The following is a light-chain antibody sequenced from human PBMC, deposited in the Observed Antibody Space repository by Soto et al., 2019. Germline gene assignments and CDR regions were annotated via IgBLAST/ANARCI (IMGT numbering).Light chain of an antibody. CDR2: TNN. CDR1: TSNIGNNV. Sequence: QPVLTQPPSASGTPGQRVTISCSGSTSNIGNNVVNWYQQRPGTAPKLLISTNNQRPSGVPDRFSGSKSGTSGSLTITGLRVGDGGDYYCAAWDDSLNGRGVFGGGTKLTVL. V-gene: IGLV1-44*01. J-gene: IGLJ3*02. CDR3: AAWDDSLNGRGV.